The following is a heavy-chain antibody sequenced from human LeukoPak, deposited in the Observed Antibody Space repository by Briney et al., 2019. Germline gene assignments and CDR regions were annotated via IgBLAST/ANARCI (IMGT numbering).Heavy chain of an antibody. CDR3: TRMTTGHDY. J-gene: IGHJ4*02. D-gene: IGHD4-17*01. Sequence: SETLSLTCAVSGVSFNDYYWSWVRQTRWKGVEWIGEINHSGYTNDSPSLKSRVTISIDTSRKQFFLNLRSVTVADTGIYYCTRMTTGHDYWGQGTLVTVSS. CDR1: GVSFNDYY. V-gene: IGHV4-34*10. CDR2: INHSGYT.